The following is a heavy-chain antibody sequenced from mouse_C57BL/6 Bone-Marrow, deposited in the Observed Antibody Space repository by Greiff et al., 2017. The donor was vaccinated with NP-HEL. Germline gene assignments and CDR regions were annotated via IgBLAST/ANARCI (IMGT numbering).Heavy chain of an antibody. CDR2: IYPRSGNT. V-gene: IGHV1-81*01. CDR3: ARSPLYFDY. Sequence: VKLQQSGAELARPGASVKLSCKASGYTFTSYGISWVKQRTGQGLEWIGEIYPRSGNTYYNEKFKGKATLTADKSSSTAYMELRSLTSEDSAVYFCARSPLYFDYWGQGTTLTVSS. CDR1: GYTFTSYG. J-gene: IGHJ2*01.